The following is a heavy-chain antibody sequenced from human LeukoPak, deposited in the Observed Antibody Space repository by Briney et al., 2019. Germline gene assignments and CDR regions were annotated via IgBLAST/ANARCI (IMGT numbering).Heavy chain of an antibody. CDR1: GFTFSSYS. J-gene: IGHJ4*02. Sequence: KAGGSLRLSCAASGFTFSSYSMNWVRQAPGKGLEWVSSISSSSSYIYYADSVKGRFTISRDNAKNSLYLQMNSLRAEDTAVYYCARDGATYCSSTSCSNKGADYWGQGTLVTVSS. CDR2: ISSSSSYI. D-gene: IGHD2-2*01. V-gene: IGHV3-21*01. CDR3: ARDGATYCSSTSCSNKGADY.